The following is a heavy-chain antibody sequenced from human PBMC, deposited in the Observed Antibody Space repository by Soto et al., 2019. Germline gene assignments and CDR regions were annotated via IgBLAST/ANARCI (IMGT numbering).Heavy chain of an antibody. J-gene: IGHJ4*02. D-gene: IGHD6-19*01. CDR1: GGSFSGYY. V-gene: IGHV4-34*01. CDR2: INHSGST. Sequence: QVQLQQWGAGLLKPSETLSLTCAVYGGSFSGYYWSWIRQPPGKGLEWIGEINHSGSTNYNPSLKSRVTISVDTSKNQFSLKLSSVTAADTAVYYCARRQQWLGSKGFDYWGQGTLVTVSS. CDR3: ARRQQWLGSKGFDY.